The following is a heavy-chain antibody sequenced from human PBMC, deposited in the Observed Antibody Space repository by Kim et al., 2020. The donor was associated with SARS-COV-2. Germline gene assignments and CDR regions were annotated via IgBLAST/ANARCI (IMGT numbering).Heavy chain of an antibody. CDR3: ARVSATYYYYGMDV. J-gene: IGHJ6*02. Sequence: TPSLKSRVTISVDKSKNQFSLKLSSVTAADTAVYYCARVSATYYYYGMDVWGQGTTVTVSS. V-gene: IGHV4-4*02. D-gene: IGHD6-25*01.